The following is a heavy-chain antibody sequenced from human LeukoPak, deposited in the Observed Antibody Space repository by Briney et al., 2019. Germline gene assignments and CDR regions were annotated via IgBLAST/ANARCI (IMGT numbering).Heavy chain of an antibody. Sequence: TGGSLRLSCVVSGITFSSYEMNWVRQAPGKGLEWVSYISTSGSTIYYADSVKGRFIISRDNAKNSLYLQMNGLRAEDTAIYYCASPQWLAFWGQGTLVTVSS. J-gene: IGHJ4*02. CDR2: ISTSGSTI. CDR1: GITFSSYE. CDR3: ASPQWLAF. V-gene: IGHV3-48*03. D-gene: IGHD6-19*01.